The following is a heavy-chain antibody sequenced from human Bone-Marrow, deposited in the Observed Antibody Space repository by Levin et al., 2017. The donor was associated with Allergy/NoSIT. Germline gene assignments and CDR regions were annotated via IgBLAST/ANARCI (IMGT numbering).Heavy chain of an antibody. Sequence: LSLTCAASGFTFSSYALTWVRQAPGKGLEWVSSVSGNGGSTYYADSVKGRFTISRDNSKNIVYLHMNGLRGDDTAIYYCAKDPHYDFWSPFYEFWGQGALITVST. CDR2: VSGNGGST. J-gene: IGHJ4*02. CDR1: GFTFSSYA. V-gene: IGHV3-23*01. D-gene: IGHD3-3*01. CDR3: AKDPHYDFWSPFYEF.